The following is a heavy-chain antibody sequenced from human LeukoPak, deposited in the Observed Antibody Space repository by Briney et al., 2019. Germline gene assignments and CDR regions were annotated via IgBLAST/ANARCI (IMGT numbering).Heavy chain of an antibody. D-gene: IGHD4-17*01. CDR3: AKSLTPYGDYEVFDY. CDR1: GFTFSSYA. J-gene: IGHJ4*02. CDR2: ISGSSGGT. Sequence: GGSLRLSCAASGFTFSSYAMSWVRQAPGKGLEWVPAISGSSGGTYYADSVKGRFTISRDNSKNTLYLQMNSLRAEDTAVYYCAKSLTPYGDYEVFDYWGQGTLVTVSS. V-gene: IGHV3-23*01.